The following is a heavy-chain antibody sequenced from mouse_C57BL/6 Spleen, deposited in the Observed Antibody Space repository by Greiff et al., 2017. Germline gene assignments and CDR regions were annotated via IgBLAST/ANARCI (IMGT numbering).Heavy chain of an antibody. Sequence: QVQLQQSGAELMKPGASVKLSCKATGYTFTGYWVEWVKQRPGHGLEWIGEILPGSGSTNYNEKFKGKATFTADTSSNTAYMQLSSLTTEDSAIYYCARKIGYYYGSSPLDYWGQGTTLTVSS. J-gene: IGHJ2*01. D-gene: IGHD1-1*01. V-gene: IGHV1-9*01. CDR3: ARKIGYYYGSSPLDY. CDR1: GYTFTGYW. CDR2: ILPGSGST.